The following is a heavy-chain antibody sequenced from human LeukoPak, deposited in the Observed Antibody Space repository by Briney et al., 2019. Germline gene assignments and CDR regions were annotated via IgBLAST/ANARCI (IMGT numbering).Heavy chain of an antibody. J-gene: IGHJ4*02. Sequence: SVTVSCKASGTPFSMSAISWVRQAPGQGLEWMGGVIPILGTTNYAQKFQDRVSITTDESTSTAYMEVTSLRSVDTAVYYCARDDGSATMGFDSWGQGTLVTVSS. CDR3: ARDDGSATMGFDS. CDR2: VIPILGTT. D-gene: IGHD1-26*01. V-gene: IGHV1-69*05. CDR1: GTPFSMSA.